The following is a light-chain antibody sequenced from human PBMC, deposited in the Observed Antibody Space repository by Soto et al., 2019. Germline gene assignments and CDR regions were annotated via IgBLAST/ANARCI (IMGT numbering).Light chain of an antibody. Sequence: QTVVTQEPSFSVSPGGTVTLTCGLSSGSVSTSYYPSWYQQTPGQAPRTLIYNTYTRSSGVPDRFSASILGDKAALTITGAQADYESDYYCVLYMGSGISVFGGGTKQTVL. V-gene: IGLV8-61*01. CDR2: NTY. CDR1: SGSVSTSYY. J-gene: IGLJ2*01. CDR3: VLYMGSGISV.